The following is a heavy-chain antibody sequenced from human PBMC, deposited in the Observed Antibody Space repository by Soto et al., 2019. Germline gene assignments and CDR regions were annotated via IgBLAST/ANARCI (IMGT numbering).Heavy chain of an antibody. V-gene: IGHV4-31*03. Sequence: TLSLTCTVSGGSISSGGYYWSWIRQHPGKCLEWIGYIYYSGSTYYNPSLKSRVTISVDTSKNQFSLKLSSVTAADTAVYYCARSTPSLLWFGEFRYYFDYWGQGTLVTVSS. CDR1: GGSISSGGYY. CDR3: ARSTPSLLWFGEFRYYFDY. CDR2: IYYSGST. D-gene: IGHD3-10*01. J-gene: IGHJ4*02.